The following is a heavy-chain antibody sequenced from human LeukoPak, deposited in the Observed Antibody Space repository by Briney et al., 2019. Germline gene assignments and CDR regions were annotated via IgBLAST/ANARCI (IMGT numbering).Heavy chain of an antibody. V-gene: IGHV1-2*02. CDR2: INPNSGGT. Sequence: ASVKVSCKASGYTFTGYYMHWVRQAPGQGLEWMGWINPNSGGTNYAQKFQGRVTMTRDTSISTAYMELSRLRSDDTAVYYCARDKYYYGSGRHPSFFDYWGQGTQVTVSS. CDR3: ARDKYYYGSGRHPSFFDY. CDR1: GYTFTGYY. J-gene: IGHJ4*02. D-gene: IGHD3-10*01.